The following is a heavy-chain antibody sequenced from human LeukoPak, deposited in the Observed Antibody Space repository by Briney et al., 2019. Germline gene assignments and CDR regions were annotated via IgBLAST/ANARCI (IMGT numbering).Heavy chain of an antibody. CDR2: IIPIFGTA. CDR1: GYTFTSYG. CDR3: ARVDYYDILTGPLIGYYGMDV. D-gene: IGHD3-9*01. Sequence: ASVKVSCKASGYTFTSYGISWVRQAPGQGLEWMGGIIPIFGTANYAQKFQGRVTITADESTSTAYMELSSLRSEDTAVYYCARVDYYDILTGPLIGYYGMDVWGQGTTVTVSS. V-gene: IGHV1-69*13. J-gene: IGHJ6*02.